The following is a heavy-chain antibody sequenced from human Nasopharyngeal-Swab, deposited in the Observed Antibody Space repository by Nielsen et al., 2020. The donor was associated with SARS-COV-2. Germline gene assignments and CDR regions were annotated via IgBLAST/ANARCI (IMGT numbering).Heavy chain of an antibody. CDR2: ISSSGSTI. CDR3: ARGIRWDRTAFDY. CDR1: GFTFSDYY. V-gene: IGHV3-11*01. J-gene: IGHJ4*02. D-gene: IGHD1-26*01. Sequence: GESLKISCAASGFTFSDYYMSWIRQAPGKGLEWVSYISSSGSTIYYADSVKGLFTISRDNAKNSLYLQMNSLRAEDTAVYYCARGIRWDRTAFDYWGQGTLVTVSS.